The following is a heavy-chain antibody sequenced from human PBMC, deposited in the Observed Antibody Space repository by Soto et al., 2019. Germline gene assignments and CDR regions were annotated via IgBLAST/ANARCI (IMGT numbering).Heavy chain of an antibody. D-gene: IGHD3-16*02. Sequence: QVQLQQWGAGLLKPSETLSLRCVVNSGSFSGYYWTWIRQTPGKGLEWIGEISHSGSTNYNPSLMSRVTMSADTSKKQFSLRLSSVTAADTALYFCARGYVSSRRYLPLLDYWGQGTLVTVSS. V-gene: IGHV4-34*01. CDR3: ARGYVSSRRYLPLLDY. CDR2: ISHSGST. CDR1: SGSFSGYY. J-gene: IGHJ4*02.